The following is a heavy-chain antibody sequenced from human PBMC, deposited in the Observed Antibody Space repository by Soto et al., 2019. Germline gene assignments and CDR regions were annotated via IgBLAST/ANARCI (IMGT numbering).Heavy chain of an antibody. J-gene: IGHJ4*02. CDR2: ISYDGSNE. Sequence: VGSLRLSCAASGFTFNSYGMHWVRQAPGRGREWVAVISYDGSNEYYADSVKGRFTISRDNSKNTLYLQMNSLRVEDTAVYYCAKDLGYGGNSYTFDYWGQGALVTVSS. D-gene: IGHD2-21*01. CDR3: AKDLGYGGNSYTFDY. CDR1: GFTFNSYG. V-gene: IGHV3-30*18.